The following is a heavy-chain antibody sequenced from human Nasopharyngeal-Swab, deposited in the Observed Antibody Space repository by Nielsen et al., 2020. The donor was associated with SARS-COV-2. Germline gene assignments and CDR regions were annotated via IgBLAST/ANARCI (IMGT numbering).Heavy chain of an antibody. D-gene: IGHD3-10*01. CDR2: INTNTGNP. CDR1: GYTFTDYG. J-gene: IGHJ4*02. Sequence: ASVKVSCKASGYTFTDYGLNWVRQAPGQGLEWMGWINTNTGNPTYAQGFTGRFVFSSDTSVSTAYLQISSLKTEDSAVYYCARRDVSGSYYNVVLFDNWGQGTLVTVSS. CDR3: ARRDVSGSYYNVVLFDN. V-gene: IGHV7-4-1*02.